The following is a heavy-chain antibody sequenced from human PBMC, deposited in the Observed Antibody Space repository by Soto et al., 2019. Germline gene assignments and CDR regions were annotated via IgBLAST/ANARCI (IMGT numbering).Heavy chain of an antibody. CDR2: IYYSGST. Sequence: SETLSLTCTVAGGSISSYYWSWIRKPPGKGLEWIGYIYYSGSTNYNPSLKSRVTISVDTSKNQFSLKLSSVTAADTAVYYCGRGRQQLVNPDAFDIWGQGTMVTVSS. CDR1: GGSISSYY. V-gene: IGHV4-59*01. J-gene: IGHJ3*02. D-gene: IGHD6-13*01. CDR3: GRGRQQLVNPDAFDI.